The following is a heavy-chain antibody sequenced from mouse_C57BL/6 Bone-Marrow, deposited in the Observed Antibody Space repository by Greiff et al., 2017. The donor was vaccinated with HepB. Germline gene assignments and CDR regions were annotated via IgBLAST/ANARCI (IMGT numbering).Heavy chain of an antibody. CDR1: GFTFSSYG. V-gene: IGHV5-6*02. CDR3: ARHYRGGFAY. J-gene: IGHJ3*01. D-gene: IGHD2-14*01. Sequence: MLVESGGDLVKPGGSLKLSCAASGFTFSSYGMSWVRQTPDKRLEWVATISSGGSYTYYPDSVKGRFTISRDNAKNTLYLQMSSLKSEDTAMYYCARHYRGGFAYWGQGTLVTVSA. CDR2: ISSGGSYT.